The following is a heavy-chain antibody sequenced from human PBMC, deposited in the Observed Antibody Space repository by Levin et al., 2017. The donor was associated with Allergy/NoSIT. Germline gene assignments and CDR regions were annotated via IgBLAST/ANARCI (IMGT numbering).Heavy chain of an antibody. CDR1: GFSLSTSGVG. D-gene: IGHD6-13*01. CDR3: ARTQQLVGGGFDI. J-gene: IGHJ3*02. CDR2: IYWDDDR. V-gene: IGHV2-5*02. Sequence: SGPTLVKPTQTLTLTCTFSGFSLSTSGVGLAWIRQPPGQALEWLGLIYWDDDRRYSPSLQSRLTITKDTSKNQVVLKMTNMDHRDTATYYWARTQQLVGGGFDIWGQGTMVTVSS.